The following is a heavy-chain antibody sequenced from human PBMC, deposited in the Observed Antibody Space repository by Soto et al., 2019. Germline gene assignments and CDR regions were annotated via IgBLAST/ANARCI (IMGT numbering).Heavy chain of an antibody. CDR2: IWYDGSNK. J-gene: IGHJ4*02. V-gene: IGHV3-33*01. Sequence: QVQLVESGGGVVQPGRSLRLSCAASGFTFSSYGMHWVRQAPGKGLEWVAVIWYDGSNKYYADSVKGRFTISRDNSKNTLYLQMNSLRAEDTAVYYSAIDRDYGDYIFDYWGQGTLVTVSS. CDR1: GFTFSSYG. CDR3: AIDRDYGDYIFDY. D-gene: IGHD4-17*01.